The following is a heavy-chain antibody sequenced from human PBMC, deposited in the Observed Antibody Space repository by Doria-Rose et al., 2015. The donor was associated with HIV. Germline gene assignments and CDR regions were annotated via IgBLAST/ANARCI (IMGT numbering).Heavy chain of an antibody. CDR1: GVSLSSPGMG. D-gene: IGHD6-13*01. V-gene: IGHV2-26*01. J-gene: IGHJ4*02. CDR2: IFADDER. Sequence: QITLKESGPVLVKPTETLTLTCTVSGVSLSSPGMGVSWIRQPPGKALEWLATIFADDERSYKTSLKSRLTISRGTSKSQVVLTMTDMDPVDTATYYCARIKSSRWYHKYYFDFWGQGTLVIASA. CDR3: ARIKSSRWYHKYYFDF.